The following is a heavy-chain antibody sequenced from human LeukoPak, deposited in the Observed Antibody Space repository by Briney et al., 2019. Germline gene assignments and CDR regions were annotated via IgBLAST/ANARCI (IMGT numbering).Heavy chain of an antibody. V-gene: IGHV3-33*01. CDR2: IWYDGSNK. CDR3: AREGPRGNSQFDY. D-gene: IGHD4-23*01. CDR1: GFTFSNYG. Sequence: PGGSLRLSCAASGFTFSNYGMHWVRQALGKGLEWVALIWYDGSNKYYTDSVKGRLTISRDNSKDTLFLQMNSLRVEGTAVYYCAREGPRGNSQFDYWGQGTLVTVSS. J-gene: IGHJ4*02.